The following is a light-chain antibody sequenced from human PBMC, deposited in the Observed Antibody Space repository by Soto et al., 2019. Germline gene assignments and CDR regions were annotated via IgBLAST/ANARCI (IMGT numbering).Light chain of an antibody. CDR3: MQATQSPWT. Sequence: DIVVTQTPLSSPVALGQAASISCRSSQSLVHKDGNTYLSWFHQRPGQPPRLLIYKVSVRFSGVTDRFSVSGAGTDFTLTISRVETEDVGVYYCMQATQSPWTFGQGTKVEIK. V-gene: IGKV2-24*01. CDR1: QSLVHKDGNTY. J-gene: IGKJ1*01. CDR2: KVS.